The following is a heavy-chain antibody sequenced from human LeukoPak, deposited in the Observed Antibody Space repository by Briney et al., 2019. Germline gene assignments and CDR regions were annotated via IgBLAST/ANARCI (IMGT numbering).Heavy chain of an antibody. J-gene: IGHJ4*02. V-gene: IGHV3-7*03. CDR1: GFTYSSYW. Sequence: PGGSLRLSCAASGFTYSSYWLNWVRQTRGKGVEGVANIKEDGSEKYHVDSVKGRFTISRDNAKSSLYLQMNNLRAEDTALYYCARSIMGGGAFDYWGQGTQVTVSS. D-gene: IGHD3-10*01. CDR2: IKEDGSEK. CDR3: ARSIMGGGAFDY.